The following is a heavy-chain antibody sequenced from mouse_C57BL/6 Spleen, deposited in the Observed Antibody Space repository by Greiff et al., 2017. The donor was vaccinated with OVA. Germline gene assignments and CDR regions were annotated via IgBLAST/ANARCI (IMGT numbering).Heavy chain of an antibody. CDR2: ISDGGSYT. CDR1: GFTFSSYA. D-gene: IGHD1-1*01. J-gene: IGHJ4*01. Sequence: EVQVVESGGGLVKPGGSLKLSCAASGFTFSSYAMSWVRQTPEKRLEWVATISDGGSYTYYPDNVKGRFTISRDNAKNNLYLQMSHLKSEDTAMDDCARDAITTVVADAMDYWGQGTSVTVSS. CDR3: ARDAITTVVADAMDY. V-gene: IGHV5-4*01.